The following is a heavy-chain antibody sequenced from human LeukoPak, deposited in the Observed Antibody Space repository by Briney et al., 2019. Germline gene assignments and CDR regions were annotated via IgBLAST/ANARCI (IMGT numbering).Heavy chain of an antibody. CDR2: IKQDGSEK. Sequence: GGSLRLSCAASGFTFSSYWMSWVRQAPGKGLEWVANIKQDGSEKYYVDSVKGRFTISRDNAKNSLYLQMNSLRAEDTAVYYCARDAGWFGDGGHDYWSQGTLVTVSS. J-gene: IGHJ4*02. CDR3: ARDAGWFGDGGHDY. D-gene: IGHD3-10*01. V-gene: IGHV3-7*01. CDR1: GFTFSSYW.